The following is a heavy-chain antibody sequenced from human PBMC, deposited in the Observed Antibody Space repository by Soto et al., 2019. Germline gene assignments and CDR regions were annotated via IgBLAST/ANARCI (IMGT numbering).Heavy chain of an antibody. J-gene: IGHJ4*02. CDR1: GASIDRSNYY. Sequence: QLQLQESGPGLVKPSETLSLTCTVSGASIDRSNYYWDWISQPPGKGLEWIATTYYNGNAYYTPSLKGRITMAVDTHKNQFSLLLISVAAAATAVYYGARHIVAVVIKGWDYWGQGTLVTVSS. V-gene: IGHV4-39*01. D-gene: IGHD2-15*01. CDR2: TYYNGNA. CDR3: ARHIVAVVIKGWDY.